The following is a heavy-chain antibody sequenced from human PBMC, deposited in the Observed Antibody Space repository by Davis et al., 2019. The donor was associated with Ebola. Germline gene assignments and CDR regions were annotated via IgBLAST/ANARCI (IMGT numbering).Heavy chain of an antibody. D-gene: IGHD3-3*01. J-gene: IGHJ4*02. V-gene: IGHV4-39*07. CDR3: ARTKIFGVVITRGYFDY. CDR2: IYYSGST. Sequence: SETLSLTCTVSGGSISSSSYYWGWIRQPPGKGLEWIGSIYYSGSTYYNPSLKSRVTISVDTSKNQFSLKLSSVTAADTAVYYCARTKIFGVVITRGYFDYWGQGTLVTVSS. CDR1: GGSISSSSYY.